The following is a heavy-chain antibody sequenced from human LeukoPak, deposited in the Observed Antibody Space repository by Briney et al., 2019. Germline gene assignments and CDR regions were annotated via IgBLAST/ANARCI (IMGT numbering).Heavy chain of an antibody. V-gene: IGHV4-31*11. CDR3: ARDVGSSSWSFDY. D-gene: IGHD6-13*01. CDR2: IYYSGST. Sequence: SETLSLTCAVYGGSFSGYYWSWIRQRPGKGLEWIGYIYYSGSTYYNPSLKSRVTISVDTSKNQFSLKLSSVTAADTAVYYCARDVGSSSWSFDYWGQGTLVTVSS. CDR1: GGSFSGYY. J-gene: IGHJ4*02.